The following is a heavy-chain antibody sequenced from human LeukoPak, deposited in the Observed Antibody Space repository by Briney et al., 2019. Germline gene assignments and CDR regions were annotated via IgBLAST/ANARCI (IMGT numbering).Heavy chain of an antibody. CDR2: INPNSGGA. CDR3: ARDGDGVGDY. V-gene: IGHV1-2*06. CDR1: GYTFTGHY. Sequence: ASVKVSCKASGYTFTGHYLHWVRQAPGQGLEWMGRINPNSGGANYAQKFQGRVTMTRDTSISTAYMELSRLRSDDTAVYYCARDGDGVGDYWGQGTLVTVSS. D-gene: IGHD2-8*01. J-gene: IGHJ4*02.